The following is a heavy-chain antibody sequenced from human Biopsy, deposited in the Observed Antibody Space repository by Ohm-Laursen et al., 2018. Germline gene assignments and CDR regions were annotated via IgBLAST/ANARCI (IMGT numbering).Heavy chain of an antibody. CDR1: GKSFSGYF. CDR2: VNDSGTT. CDR3: ARTPGKAVAGRFLDL. V-gene: IGHV4-34*01. J-gene: IGHJ2*01. D-gene: IGHD6-19*01. Sequence: SDTLSLTWPVSGKSFSGYFWTWIRQPPGKGLEWIGEVNDSGTTNYNPSLKSRLTVSVDTTRKQFSLKLTSVTAADTAVYYCARTPGKAVAGRFLDLWGRGTLVTVSS.